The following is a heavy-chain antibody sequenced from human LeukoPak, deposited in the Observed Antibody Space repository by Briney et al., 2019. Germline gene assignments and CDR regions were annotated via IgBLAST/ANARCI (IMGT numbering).Heavy chain of an antibody. CDR1: GFTFSDYY. D-gene: IGHD1-7*01. J-gene: IGHJ5*02. CDR3: ARDRAGTTMRNWFDP. CDR2: ISSSDSTI. V-gene: IGHV3-11*01. Sequence: GGSLRLSCAASGFTFSDYYMSWIRQAPGKGLEGVSYISSSDSTIYYADSGKGGFTISRDNAKNSLYLQMNSLTAEDTALYYCARDRAGTTMRNWFDPWGQGTLVTVSS.